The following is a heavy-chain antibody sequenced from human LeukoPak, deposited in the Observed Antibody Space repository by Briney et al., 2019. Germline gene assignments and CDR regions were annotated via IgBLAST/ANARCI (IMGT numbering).Heavy chain of an antibody. CDR2: INTNTGNP. Sequence: GASVKVSRKASGYTFTSYAMNWVRQAPGQGLEWMGWINTNTGNPTYAQGFTGRFVFSLDTSVSTAYLQISSLKAEDTAVYYCAREQGGYCGGDCYPHHYYYYMDVWGKGTTVTISS. CDR3: AREQGGYCGGDCYPHHYYYYMDV. CDR1: GYTFTSYA. V-gene: IGHV7-4-1*02. D-gene: IGHD2-21*02. J-gene: IGHJ6*03.